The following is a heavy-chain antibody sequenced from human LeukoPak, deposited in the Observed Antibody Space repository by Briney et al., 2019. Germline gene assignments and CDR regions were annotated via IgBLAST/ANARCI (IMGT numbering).Heavy chain of an antibody. V-gene: IGHV4-59*08. J-gene: IGHJ4*02. CDR2: IYYSGST. D-gene: IGHD3-10*01. Sequence: PSETLSLTCTVSGGSISSYYWSWIRQPPGKGLEWIGYIYYSGSTNYNPSLKSRVTISVDTSKNQFSLKLSSVTAADTAVYYCARGGVWFGESRHFDYWGQGTLVTVSS. CDR1: GGSISSYY. CDR3: ARGGVWFGESRHFDY.